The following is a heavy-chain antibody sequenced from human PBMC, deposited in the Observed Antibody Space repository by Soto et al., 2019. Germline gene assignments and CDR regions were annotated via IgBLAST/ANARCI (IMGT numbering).Heavy chain of an antibody. CDR1: GGSISSSSYY. Sequence: SETLSLTCTVSGGSISSSSYYWGWIRQPPGKGLEWIGSIYYSGSTYYNPSLKSRVTISVDTSKNQFSLVLSSVTAADTAVYYCAKINFSWSYFPLVVGYWGQGTLVTVSS. J-gene: IGHJ4*02. CDR3: AKINFSWSYFPLVVGY. V-gene: IGHV4-39*01. D-gene: IGHD1-26*01. CDR2: IYYSGST.